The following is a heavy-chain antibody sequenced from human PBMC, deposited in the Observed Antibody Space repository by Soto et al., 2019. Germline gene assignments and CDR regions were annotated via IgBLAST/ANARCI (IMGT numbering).Heavy chain of an antibody. CDR2: IIPIFGTA. Sequence: SVKVSCKASGGTFSSYAISWVRQAPGQGLEWMGGIIPIFGTANYAQKFQGRVTITADESTSTAYMELSSLRSEDTAVYYCARDPERDMGRPPLLGGMDGWGQGTTVTVPS. CDR1: GGTFSSYA. J-gene: IGHJ6*02. CDR3: ARDPERDMGRPPLLGGMDG. V-gene: IGHV1-69*13. D-gene: IGHD2-15*01.